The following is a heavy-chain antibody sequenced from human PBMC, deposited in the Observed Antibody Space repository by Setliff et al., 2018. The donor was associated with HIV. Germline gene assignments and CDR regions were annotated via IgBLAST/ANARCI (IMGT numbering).Heavy chain of an antibody. Sequence: SETLSLTCPVSGGSINSYYWSWIRQPAGKGLEWIGRIYTSGSANYNPSLKSRVTMSVDTSKNQFSLKLTSVTAADTAVYYCARELMWRGALHYFYMDVWGKGTAVTVSS. V-gene: IGHV4-4*07. D-gene: IGHD1-26*01. CDR1: GGSINSYY. CDR3: ARELMWRGALHYFYMDV. J-gene: IGHJ6*03. CDR2: IYTSGSA.